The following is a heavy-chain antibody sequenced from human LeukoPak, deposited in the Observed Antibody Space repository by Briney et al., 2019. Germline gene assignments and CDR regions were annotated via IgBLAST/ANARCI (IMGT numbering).Heavy chain of an antibody. CDR1: GFTFSSYA. V-gene: IGHV4-39*01. CDR2: IYYSGST. J-gene: IGHJ4*02. D-gene: IGHD2-8*01. Sequence: PGGSLRLSCAASGFTFSSYAMSWVRQPPGKGLEWIANIYYSGSTYYSPSLKSRATISVDTSKNQFSLKVSSVTAADTAVYYCARHSHNGADDYWGQGTLVTVSS. CDR3: ARHSHNGADDY.